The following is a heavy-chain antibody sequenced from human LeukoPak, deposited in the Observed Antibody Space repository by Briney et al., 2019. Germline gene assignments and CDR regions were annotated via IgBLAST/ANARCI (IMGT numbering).Heavy chain of an antibody. CDR2: IIPIFGTA. J-gene: IGHJ1*01. V-gene: IGHV1-69*13. CDR3: ARGPDHYGDYVLGAEYFQH. CDR1: GYIFTDYY. D-gene: IGHD4-17*01. Sequence: SVKVSCKASGYIFTDYYMHWVRQAPGQGLEWMGGIIPIFGTANYAQKFQGRVTITADESTSTAYMELSSLRSEDTAVYYCARGPDHYGDYVLGAEYFQHWGQGTLVTVSS.